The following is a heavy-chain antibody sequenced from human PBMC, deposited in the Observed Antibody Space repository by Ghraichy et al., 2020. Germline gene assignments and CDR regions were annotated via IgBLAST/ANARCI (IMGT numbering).Heavy chain of an antibody. CDR2: INQDGSEK. CDR1: GFTFSSYW. Sequence: GESLNISCVASGFTFSSYWMSWVRQAPGKGLEWVANINQDGSEKYYVDPVKGRFTISKDNAKNSLYLQMNSLRAEDTAVYYCAREGYWGQGTLVTVSS. CDR3: AREGY. J-gene: IGHJ4*02. V-gene: IGHV3-7*01.